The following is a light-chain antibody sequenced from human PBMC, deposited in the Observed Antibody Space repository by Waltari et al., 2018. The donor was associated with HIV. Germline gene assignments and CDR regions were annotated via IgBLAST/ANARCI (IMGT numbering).Light chain of an antibody. Sequence: QSALTQPASVSGSPGQSITISCTRTSSDVGGYNLVSWYQQHPGKAPNLMIDEVSKRPSGVSNRFSGSKSGNTASLTISGLQAGDEADYYCCAYAGSTTYVIFGGGTKLAVL. J-gene: IGLJ2*01. V-gene: IGLV2-23*02. CDR1: SSDVGGYNL. CDR2: EVS. CDR3: CAYAGSTTYVI.